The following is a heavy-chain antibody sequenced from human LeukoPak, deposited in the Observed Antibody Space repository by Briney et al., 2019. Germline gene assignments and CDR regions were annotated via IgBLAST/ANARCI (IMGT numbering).Heavy chain of an antibody. CDR2: ISDSGDYT. CDR1: GFTFSSYA. Sequence: PGGSLRLSWAGPGFTFSSYAMSWVRQAQGQGLEWASVISDSGDYTSYADSVRGRFTIPRDNSRNTLYLQMISLRPEDTAVYYCAKDTSIGKYCTNGVCSPFDYWGQGTLVTVSS. V-gene: IGHV3-23*01. J-gene: IGHJ4*02. D-gene: IGHD2-8*01. CDR3: AKDTSIGKYCTNGVCSPFDY.